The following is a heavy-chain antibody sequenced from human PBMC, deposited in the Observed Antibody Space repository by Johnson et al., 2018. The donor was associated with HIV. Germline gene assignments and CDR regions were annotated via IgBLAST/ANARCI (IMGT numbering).Heavy chain of an antibody. D-gene: IGHD6-13*01. Sequence: VQLVESGGGLVNPGGSLRLSCAASGFTFSSYAMHWVRQAPGKGLEWLSYISNSAITLYYADSVKGRFSISRDNAKSSVYLQMNSLRAGDTAVYYCARGVPIAAAGHDAFDIWGQGTMVTVSS. CDR2: ISNSAITL. CDR1: GFTFSSYA. V-gene: IGHV3-48*03. CDR3: ARGVPIAAAGHDAFDI. J-gene: IGHJ3*02.